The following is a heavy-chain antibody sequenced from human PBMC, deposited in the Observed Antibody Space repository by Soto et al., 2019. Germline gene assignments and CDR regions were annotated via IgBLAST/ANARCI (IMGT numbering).Heavy chain of an antibody. V-gene: IGHV4-4*02. Sequence: TLSLTCAVSGGSISSSNWWSWVRQPPGKGLEWIGEIYHSGSTNYNPSLKSRVTISVDKSKNQFSLKLSSVTAADTAVYYCARRAYYDSSGYSYFDYWGQGTLVTVSS. CDR2: IYHSGST. D-gene: IGHD3-22*01. J-gene: IGHJ4*02. CDR1: GGSISSSNW. CDR3: ARRAYYDSSGYSYFDY.